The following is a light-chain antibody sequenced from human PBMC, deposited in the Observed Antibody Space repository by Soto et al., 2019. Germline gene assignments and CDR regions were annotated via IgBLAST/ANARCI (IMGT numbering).Light chain of an antibody. CDR3: QNHGTT. V-gene: IGKV3-20*01. Sequence: FVLTQSPGNLSLSPGARVPLSCKVSQSVTNSELAWSQQNPGQAPRLLIYAASSRATGIPDRFSGGGSGTDFNLTISRLEPEDSAVSYCQNHGTTFGKGTKV. CDR2: AAS. J-gene: IGKJ1*01. CDR1: QSVTNSE.